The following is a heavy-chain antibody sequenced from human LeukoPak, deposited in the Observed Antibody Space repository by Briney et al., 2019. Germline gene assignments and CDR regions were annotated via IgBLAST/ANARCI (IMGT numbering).Heavy chain of an antibody. J-gene: IGHJ3*02. CDR1: GFTFSSYG. CDR3: AKLGDIAVAGTFDAFDI. D-gene: IGHD6-19*01. Sequence: GGSLRLSCAASGFTFSSYGMHWVRQAPGKGLEWVAFIRYDGSNKYYADSVKGRFTISRDNSKNTLYLQMNSLRAEDTAVYYCAKLGDIAVAGTFDAFDIWGQGTNVTVS. V-gene: IGHV3-30*02. CDR2: IRYDGSNK.